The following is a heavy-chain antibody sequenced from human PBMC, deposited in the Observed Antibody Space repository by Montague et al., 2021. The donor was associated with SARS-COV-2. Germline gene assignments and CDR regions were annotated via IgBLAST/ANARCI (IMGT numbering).Heavy chain of an antibody. V-gene: IGHV3-23*01. J-gene: IGHJ4*02. D-gene: IGHD6-19*01. Sequence: SLRLSCAASGFTFGDYAINWVRQAPGKGLEWVASISGDGATAYYAESVLGRFAISRDNSKNTVLLQMDSLRVKDAVVYYCAKALYSGGFFFESGSDFWGQGTLVTVS. CDR3: AKALYSGGFFFESGSDF. CDR1: GFTFGDYA. CDR2: ISGDGATA.